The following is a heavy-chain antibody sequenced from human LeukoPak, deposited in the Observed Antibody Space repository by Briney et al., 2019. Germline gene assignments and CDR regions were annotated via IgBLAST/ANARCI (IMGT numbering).Heavy chain of an antibody. V-gene: IGHV3-72*01. J-gene: IGHJ4*02. CDR2: SRNRAKSYTT. Sequence: GGSLRLSCALYGYTFSAHYMDCVRQAPGKGLEWVGRSRNRAKSYTTDYAASVKGRFTISRDDSKSTLYLQMNSLETEDTAMYYCSRDATGDHWGQGTLVSVSS. CDR1: GYTFSAHY. CDR3: SRDATGDH.